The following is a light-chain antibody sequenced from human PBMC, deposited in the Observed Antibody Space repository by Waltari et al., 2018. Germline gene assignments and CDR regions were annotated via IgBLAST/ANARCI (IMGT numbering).Light chain of an antibody. CDR2: KAS. CDR3: QHYYSDSRA. Sequence: DIQMTQSPSTLSASVGDRVTITCRASQSISRWLAWCQQKPGKAPKLLIYKASSLASDVPSRFSGSGFGTDFTLTISSLQPDDFATYYCQHYYSDSRACGQGTKVEVK. J-gene: IGKJ1*01. V-gene: IGKV1-5*03. CDR1: QSISRW.